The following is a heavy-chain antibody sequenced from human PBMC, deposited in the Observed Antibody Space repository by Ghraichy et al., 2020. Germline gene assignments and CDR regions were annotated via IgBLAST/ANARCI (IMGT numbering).Heavy chain of an antibody. Sequence: ASVKVSCKASGDTFPSYGITWLRQAPGQGFEWMGWISTYSGNRNYAQTLQDRLTMTPDTSTNTVYLELRRLRSDDTAIYFCARNTGSGLGDNFDIWRQGTIVTVSS. CDR3: ARNTGSGLGDNFDI. D-gene: IGHD7-27*01. CDR2: ISTYSGNR. CDR1: GDTFPSYG. J-gene: IGHJ3*02. V-gene: IGHV1-18*01.